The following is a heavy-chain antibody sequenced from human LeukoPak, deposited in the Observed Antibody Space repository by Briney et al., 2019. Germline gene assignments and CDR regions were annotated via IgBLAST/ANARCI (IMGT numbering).Heavy chain of an antibody. CDR3: AKAPYSSDLYYFDY. CDR1: GFTFSSYA. D-gene: IGHD6-19*01. J-gene: IGHJ4*02. V-gene: IGHV3-30-3*02. CDR2: ISYDGSNK. Sequence: GGSLRLSCAASGFTFSSYAMHWVRQAPGKGLEWVAVISYDGSNKYYADSVKGRFTISRDNSKNTLYLQMNSLRAEDTAVYYCAKAPYSSDLYYFDYWGQGTLVTVSS.